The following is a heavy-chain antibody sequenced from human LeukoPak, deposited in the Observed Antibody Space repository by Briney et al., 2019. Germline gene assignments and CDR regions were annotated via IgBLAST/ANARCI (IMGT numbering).Heavy chain of an antibody. J-gene: IGHJ4*02. Sequence: PGGSLRLSCVASGFTLSDYTMHWVRQAPGKGLEYVSAISSYGDNTYYANSVKGRFTISRDNSKNTLYLQMGSLRADDMAVYYCARANNSYGGNSDFWAQGTLVTVSS. CDR2: ISSYGDNT. CDR1: GFTLSDYT. D-gene: IGHD4-23*01. V-gene: IGHV3-64*01. CDR3: ARANNSYGGNSDF.